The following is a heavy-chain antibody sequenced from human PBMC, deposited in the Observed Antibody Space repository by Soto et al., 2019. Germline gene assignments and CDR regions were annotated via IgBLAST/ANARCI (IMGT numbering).Heavy chain of an antibody. CDR1: GGSISSYY. Sequence: LSLTCTVSGGSISSYYWSWIRQPPGKGLEWIGYIYYSGSTNYNPSLKSRVTISVDTSKNQFSLKLSSVTAADTAVYYCARFPRGYSYGHFDYWGQGTLVTVSS. CDR2: IYYSGST. D-gene: IGHD5-18*01. J-gene: IGHJ4*02. CDR3: ARFPRGYSYGHFDY. V-gene: IGHV4-59*01.